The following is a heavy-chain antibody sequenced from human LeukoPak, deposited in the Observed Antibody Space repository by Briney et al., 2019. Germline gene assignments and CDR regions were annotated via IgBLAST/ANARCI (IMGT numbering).Heavy chain of an antibody. CDR1: GGTLSSYA. J-gene: IGHJ4*02. Sequence: SVKVSCKASGGTLSSYAIHWVRQAPGQGLEWMGRIIPMFDTTNYAQKFQGRVTITADESTSIAYMELSSLRSEDTAVYYCARDQIVYDSSGVFDYWGQGTLVTVSS. CDR2: IIPMFDTT. D-gene: IGHD3-22*01. V-gene: IGHV1-69*13. CDR3: ARDQIVYDSSGVFDY.